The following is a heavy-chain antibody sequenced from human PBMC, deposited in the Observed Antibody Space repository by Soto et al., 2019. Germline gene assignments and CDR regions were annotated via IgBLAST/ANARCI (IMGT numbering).Heavy chain of an antibody. D-gene: IGHD6-19*01. CDR3: ARHAGVLWQWLVPRTSFDY. CDR1: GGSISSSSYY. J-gene: IGHJ4*02. V-gene: IGHV4-39*01. Sequence: PSETLSLTCTVSGGSISSSSYYWGWIRQPSGKGLEWIGSIYYSGSTYYNPSLKSRVTISVDTSKNQFSLKLSSVTAADTAVYYCARHAGVLWQWLVPRTSFDYWGQGTLVTVSS. CDR2: IYYSGST.